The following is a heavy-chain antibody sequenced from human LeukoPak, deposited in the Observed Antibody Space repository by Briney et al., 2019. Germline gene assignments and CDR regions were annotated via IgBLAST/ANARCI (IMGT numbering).Heavy chain of an antibody. CDR3: ARHGYSGYDYRRYFDY. V-gene: IGHV5-51*01. D-gene: IGHD5-12*01. Sequence: GGSLEISCQGSGFHFTSYWNGWVRPVPGKGLEWMGIIYPGDSDTRYSPSFQGQVTISADKSISTAYLQWSSLKASDTAMYYCARHGYSGYDYRRYFDYWGQGTLATVSS. J-gene: IGHJ4*02. CDR1: GFHFTSYW. CDR2: IYPGDSDT.